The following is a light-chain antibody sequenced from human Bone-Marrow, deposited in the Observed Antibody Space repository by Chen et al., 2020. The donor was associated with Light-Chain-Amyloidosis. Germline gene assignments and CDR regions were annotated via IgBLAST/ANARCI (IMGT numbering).Light chain of an antibody. V-gene: IGKV3-15*01. J-gene: IGKJ5*01. Sequence: EIVMTQSPATLSVSPGERATLSCRASQSVSSNLAWYQHKPGQASRLLVYGASARGTGIPARFSGRGSGTEFTLTITSRQSEDFAVYYCQQYKNWPSITFGQGTRLEIK. CDR3: QQYKNWPSIT. CDR1: QSVSSN. CDR2: GAS.